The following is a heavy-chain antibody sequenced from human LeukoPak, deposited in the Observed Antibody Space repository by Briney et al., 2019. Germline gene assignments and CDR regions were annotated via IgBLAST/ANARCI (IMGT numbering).Heavy chain of an antibody. V-gene: IGHV4-39*01. J-gene: IGHJ4*02. D-gene: IGHD4-11*01. CDR3: ARAPMNFYSFTSFDY. CDR2: IYYSGST. Sequence: SETPSLTCTVSGGSISSSSYYWGWIRQPPGKGLEWIGSIYYSGSTYYNPSLKSRVTISVDTSKNQFSLKLSSVTAADTAVYYCARAPMNFYSFTSFDYWGQGTLVTVSS. CDR1: GGSISSSSYY.